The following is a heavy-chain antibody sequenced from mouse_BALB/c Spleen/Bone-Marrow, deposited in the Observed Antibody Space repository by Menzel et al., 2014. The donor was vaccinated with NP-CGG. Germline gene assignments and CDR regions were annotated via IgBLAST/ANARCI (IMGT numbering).Heavy chain of an antibody. CDR3: AREFTTAIDWDFDV. V-gene: IGHV7-3*02. J-gene: IGHJ1*01. CDR1: GFTFTDYY. Sequence: EVQLVESGGGLVQPGGSLRLSCATSGFTFTDYYMSWVRQPPGKALEWLGFIRNKANGYTTEYSASVRGRFTISRDNSQTILYLKMTKLRAEYNATYCCAREFTTAIDWDFDVWGAGTTVTVSS. D-gene: IGHD1-2*01. CDR2: IRNKANGYTT.